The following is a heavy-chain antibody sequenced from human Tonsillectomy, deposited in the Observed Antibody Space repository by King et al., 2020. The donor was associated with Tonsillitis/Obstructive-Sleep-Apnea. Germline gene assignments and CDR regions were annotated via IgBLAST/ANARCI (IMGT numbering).Heavy chain of an antibody. Sequence: VQLQQSGPGLVKPSQTLSLTCPISGDSVSSNSAAWNWIRQSPSRGLEWLGRTYYRSKWYNDYAVSVKSRITINPDTSKNQFSLQLNSVTPEDTAVYYCARDTEDWNYNPHSSTKGGMDVWGQGTTVTVSS. J-gene: IGHJ6*02. V-gene: IGHV6-1*01. CDR1: GDSVSSNSAA. CDR2: TYYRSKWYN. CDR3: ARDTEDWNYNPHSSTKGGMDV. D-gene: IGHD1-7*01.